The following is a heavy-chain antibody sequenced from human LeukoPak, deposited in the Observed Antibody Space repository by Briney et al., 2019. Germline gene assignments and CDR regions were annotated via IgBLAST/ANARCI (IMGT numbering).Heavy chain of an antibody. D-gene: IGHD1-26*01. CDR3: AKDSSGSYTSAFHI. J-gene: IGHJ3*02. CDR2: IISGGST. Sequence: GGSLRLSFAAPGFTFCRYAMSWVRQAPGKGLEWVSSIISGGSTYYADSVKGRITISGDNSKNTLYLQMNSLRAEDTAVYYCAKDSSGSYTSAFHIWGQGTMVTVSS. V-gene: IGHV3-23*01. CDR1: GFTFCRYA.